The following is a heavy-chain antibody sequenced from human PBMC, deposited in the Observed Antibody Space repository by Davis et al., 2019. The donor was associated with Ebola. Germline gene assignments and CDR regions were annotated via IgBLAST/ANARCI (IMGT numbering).Heavy chain of an antibody. V-gene: IGHV7-4-1*02. D-gene: IGHD2-8*01. CDR2: INTNTGNP. Sequence: ASVKVSCKASGYTFTSYALNWVRQAPGQGLVWMGWINTNTGNPTYVQGFTRRFVFSLDTSVSTTYLQISSLKAEDTAVYYCARDSNGPLGVDDQYYYGMDVWGQGTTVTVSS. CDR1: GYTFTSYA. CDR3: ARDSNGPLGVDDQYYYGMDV. J-gene: IGHJ6*02.